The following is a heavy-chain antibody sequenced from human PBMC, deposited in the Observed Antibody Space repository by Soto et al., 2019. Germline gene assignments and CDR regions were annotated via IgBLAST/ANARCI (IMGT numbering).Heavy chain of an antibody. CDR2: IRSSSSSI. Sequence: EVQLVESGGGLVQPGGSLRLSCVASGFAFSTYNMNWVRQAPGKGLEWLSYIRSSSSSIYYADSVKGRFTISRDNAKNSLFLQMNSLRDEDTAMYYCAKLTTVSPGCWGQGTLVTVSS. CDR1: GFAFSTYN. V-gene: IGHV3-48*02. J-gene: IGHJ4*02. CDR3: AKLTTVSPGC. D-gene: IGHD6-19*01.